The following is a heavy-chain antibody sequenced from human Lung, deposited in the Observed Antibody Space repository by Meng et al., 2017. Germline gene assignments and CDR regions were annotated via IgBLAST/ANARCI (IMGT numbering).Heavy chain of an antibody. D-gene: IGHD4-11*01. V-gene: IGHV4-34*01. Sequence: QVQLQQWGAGLLTPSEPLSLTCVVSGGSFSDYYWSWIRQPPGKGLEWIGEINHSGSTNYNPSLESRATISVDTSQNNLSLKLSSVTAADSAVYYCARGPTTTAHDFDYWGQGTLVTVSS. CDR3: ARGPTTTAHDFDY. CDR2: INHSGST. CDR1: GGSFSDYY. J-gene: IGHJ4*02.